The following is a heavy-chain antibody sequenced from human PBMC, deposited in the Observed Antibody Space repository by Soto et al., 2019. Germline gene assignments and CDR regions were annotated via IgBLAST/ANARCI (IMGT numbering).Heavy chain of an antibody. CDR2: MYYSGTT. V-gene: IGHV4-39*02. D-gene: IGHD1-7*01. CDR1: GGSISSTTYS. CDR3: ARDITGTTDY. J-gene: IGHJ4*02. Sequence: SETLSLTCTVSGGSISSTTYSWGWIRQPPGKGLEWIGSMYYSGTTYSNPSLQSRVTISVDTSKNQFSLKLSSVTAADTAVYYCARDITGTTDYWGQGTLVTVSS.